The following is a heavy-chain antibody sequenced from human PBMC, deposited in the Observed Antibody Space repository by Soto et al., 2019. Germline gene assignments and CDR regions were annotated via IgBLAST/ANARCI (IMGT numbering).Heavy chain of an antibody. D-gene: IGHD1-1*01. CDR2: MYHSXSP. CDR3: ARGGLNDYFDY. CDR1: CGSITSGGYS. V-gene: IGHV4-30-2*01. J-gene: IGHJ4*02. Sequence: TLSLTCAVSCGSITSGGYSWSWIRQPPGKGLEWMGXMYHSXSPYYNKSLKXXFTISRDXXKNKMYLQMNSLRAEDTAVYYCARGGLNDYFDYWGQGTLVTVSS.